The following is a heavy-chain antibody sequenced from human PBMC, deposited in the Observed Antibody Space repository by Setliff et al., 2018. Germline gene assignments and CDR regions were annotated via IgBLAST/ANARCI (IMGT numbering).Heavy chain of an antibody. CDR1: GDSITSGSDD. D-gene: IGHD5-12*01. CDR2: IYTTGNT. CDR3: ARTFSGYLSYFDS. Sequence: SETLSLTCTVSGDSITSGSDDWNWIRQPAGKGLEWIGRIYTTGNTNYNPSLKSRVTISVDTSKKQFSLMLTSVTAADTAVYFCARTFSGYLSYFDSWGQGTLVTVSS. J-gene: IGHJ4*02. V-gene: IGHV4-61*02.